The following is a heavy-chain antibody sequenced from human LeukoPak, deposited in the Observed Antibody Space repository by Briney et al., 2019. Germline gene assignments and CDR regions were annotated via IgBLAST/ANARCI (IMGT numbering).Heavy chain of an antibody. J-gene: IGHJ4*02. CDR2: IIPIFGIA. CDR1: GGTFSSYA. Sequence: SVKVSCKASGGTFSSYAISWVRRAPGQGLEWMGRIIPIFGIANYAQKFQGRVTITADKSTSTAYMELSSLRSEDTAVYYCAREVGGDYYDSSGYYYEWGQGTLVTVSS. V-gene: IGHV1-69*04. D-gene: IGHD3-22*01. CDR3: AREVGGDYYDSSGYYYE.